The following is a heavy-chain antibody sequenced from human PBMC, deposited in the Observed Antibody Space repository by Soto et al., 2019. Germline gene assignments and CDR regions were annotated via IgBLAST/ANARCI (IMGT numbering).Heavy chain of an antibody. CDR3: AKVRRSSIAARSQLWDAFDI. J-gene: IGHJ3*02. D-gene: IGHD6-6*01. CDR2: ISGSGGST. Sequence: EVQLLESGGGLVQPGGSLRLSCAASGFTFSSYAMSWVRQAPGKGLEWVSAISGSGGSTYYADSVKGRFTISRDNSKNTLYLQMNSLRAEDTAVYYCAKVRRSSIAARSQLWDAFDIWGQGTMVTVSS. CDR1: GFTFSSYA. V-gene: IGHV3-23*01.